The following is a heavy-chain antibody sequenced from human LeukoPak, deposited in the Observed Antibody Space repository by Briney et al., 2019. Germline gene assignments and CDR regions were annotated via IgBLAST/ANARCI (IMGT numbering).Heavy chain of an antibody. CDR3: ARALAVTGRGPRDFDF. Sequence: ASVRVSCKASNYTFTDYGINWVRQAPGQGLEWVGWVSAFNGHTFYAQKSQGRITMTTDTSTSTAHMELRSLTSDDTAVYYCARALAVTGRGPRDFDFWGQGTLVTVSS. V-gene: IGHV1-18*01. D-gene: IGHD6-19*01. J-gene: IGHJ4*02. CDR1: NYTFTDYG. CDR2: VSAFNGHT.